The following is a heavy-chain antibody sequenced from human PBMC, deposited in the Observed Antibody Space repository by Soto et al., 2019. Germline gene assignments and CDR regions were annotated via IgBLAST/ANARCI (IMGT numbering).Heavy chain of an antibody. CDR2: INWNGDST. CDR1: GFSFDDYG. J-gene: IGHJ5*02. V-gene: IGHV3-20*04. Sequence: GGSLSLSCEASGFSFDDYGMSWVRQGPGKGLEWVSGINWNGDSTGYADSVKGRFTISRDNAKKLLYLEMNSLRAEDTALYYCARGIGSDWSSWFDPWGQGTPVTVSS. CDR3: ARGIGSDWSSWFDP. D-gene: IGHD3-9*01.